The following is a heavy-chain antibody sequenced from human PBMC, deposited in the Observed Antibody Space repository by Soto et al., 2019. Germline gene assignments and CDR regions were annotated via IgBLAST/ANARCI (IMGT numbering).Heavy chain of an antibody. V-gene: IGHV1-3*01. CDR3: ARGIATGPLDP. Sequence: ASVKVSCKASGYTFTRYTMNWVRQAPGQRLEWMGWINPDNGNTKTSQKFQDRVIITRDTSASTAYMDLSSLRSEDTAVYYCARGIATGPLDPWGQGTLVTVSS. D-gene: IGHD2-15*01. CDR2: INPDNGNT. CDR1: GYTFTRYT. J-gene: IGHJ5*02.